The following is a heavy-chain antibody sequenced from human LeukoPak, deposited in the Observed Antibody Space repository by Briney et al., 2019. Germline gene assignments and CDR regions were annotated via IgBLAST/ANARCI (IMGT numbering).Heavy chain of an antibody. CDR3: TRTSMLAAFDY. J-gene: IGHJ4*02. D-gene: IGHD2/OR15-2a*01. CDR2: IRSKANNYAT. V-gene: IGHV3-73*01. Sequence: PGGSLRLTCAASGFTFSGSAMHWVRQASGKGLEWVGCIRSKANNYATAYAASVKGRFTVSRDDSNNTAYLQMNSLRTEDTAVYYSTRTSMLAAFDYWGQGTLVTVSS. CDR1: GFTFSGSA.